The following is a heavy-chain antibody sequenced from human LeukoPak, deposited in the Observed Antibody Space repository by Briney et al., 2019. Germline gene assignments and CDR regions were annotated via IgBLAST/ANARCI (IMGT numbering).Heavy chain of an antibody. D-gene: IGHD5/OR15-5a*01. CDR1: GDSIGSGGNF. CDR2: VYHTGTA. V-gene: IGHV4-31*03. Sequence: SKTLSLTCTVSGDSIGSGGNFWTWLRQHPGKGLEYIGYVYHTGTASYNPSLTSRVVISVNTSTKQFSLRLSSVTAADTAVYFCAREGAHPVYDVWGPGILVTVSS. CDR3: AREGAHPVYDV. J-gene: IGHJ4*02.